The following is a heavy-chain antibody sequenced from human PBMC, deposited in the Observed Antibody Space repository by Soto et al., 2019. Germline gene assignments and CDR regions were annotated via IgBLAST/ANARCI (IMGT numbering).Heavy chain of an antibody. CDR3: ARDLEQLWSLHFDY. CDR2: MSYDGISK. D-gene: IGHD5-18*01. Sequence: GGSLRLSCAASGFTFSNYAMHWVRQAPGKGMEWMAAMSYDGISKYYADSVKGRFTISRDNSRYTLYLQMNSLRAEDTAVYYCARDLEQLWSLHFDYWGQGTLVTVSS. CDR1: GFTFSNYA. V-gene: IGHV3-30-3*01. J-gene: IGHJ4*02.